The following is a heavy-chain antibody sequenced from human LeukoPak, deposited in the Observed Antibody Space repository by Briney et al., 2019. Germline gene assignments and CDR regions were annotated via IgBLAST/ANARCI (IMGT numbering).Heavy chain of an antibody. CDR1: GFTFSSYW. CDR3: ARVGVGTWASSWDH. D-gene: IGHD2-15*01. V-gene: IGHV3-7*02. Sequence: AGGSLRLSCAASGFTFSSYWMSWVRQAPGKGLEWVANIKQDGSEKYYVDSVKGRFTISRDNAKNSLYLQMNSLRDEDTAVYYCARVGVGTWASSWDHWGQGTLVTVSS. CDR2: IKQDGSEK. J-gene: IGHJ4*02.